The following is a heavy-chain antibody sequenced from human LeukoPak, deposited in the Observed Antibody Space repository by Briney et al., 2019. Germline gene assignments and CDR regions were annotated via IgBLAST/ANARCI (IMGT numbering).Heavy chain of an antibody. Sequence: GASVKVSCKASGYTFTGYYMHWVRQAPGQGLEWMGWINPNSGGTNYAQKFQGRVTMTRDTSISTACMELSRLRSDDTAVYYCAREGFIAARPFDYWGQGTLVTVSS. D-gene: IGHD6-6*01. J-gene: IGHJ4*02. V-gene: IGHV1-2*02. CDR3: AREGFIAARPFDY. CDR2: INPNSGGT. CDR1: GYTFTGYY.